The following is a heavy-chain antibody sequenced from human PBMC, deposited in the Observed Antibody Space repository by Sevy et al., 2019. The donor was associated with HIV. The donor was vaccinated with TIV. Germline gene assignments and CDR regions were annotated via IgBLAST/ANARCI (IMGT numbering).Heavy chain of an antibody. CDR2: IYPGDSDT. CDR3: ARRYSSDRSITDS. J-gene: IGHJ4*02. CDR1: GYSFTSYW. V-gene: IGHV5-51*01. Sequence: GESLKISCKGSGYSFTSYWIGWVRQMPGKGLEWMGIIYPGDSDTRDSPSFQGQVTISADKSISTAYLQWSSLKAPDTAMYYCARRYSSDRSITDSWGQGTLVTVSS. D-gene: IGHD6-19*01.